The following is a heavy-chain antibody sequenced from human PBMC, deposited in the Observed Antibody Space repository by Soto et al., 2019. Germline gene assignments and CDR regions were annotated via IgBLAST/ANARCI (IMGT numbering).Heavy chain of an antibody. D-gene: IGHD3-10*01. J-gene: IGHJ4*02. V-gene: IGHV1-18*01. CDR3: ASGRYGEY. CDR2: ISAHNGNT. CDR1: GYAFTTYG. Sequence: QVHLVQSGAEVKKPGASVKVSCKGSGYAFTTYGITWVRQAPGQGLEWMGWISAHNGNTNYAQKLQGIVTVTRQTSTSTAYMEMRGLRSEVKVVYYCASGRYGEYWGQGALVTVSS.